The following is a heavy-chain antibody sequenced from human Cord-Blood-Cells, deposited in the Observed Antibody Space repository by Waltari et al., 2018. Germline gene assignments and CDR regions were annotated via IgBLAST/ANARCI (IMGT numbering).Heavy chain of an antibody. CDR3: ARDFQYYGGNYYYGMDV. CDR2: INPNSGGT. V-gene: IGHV1-2*02. D-gene: IGHD4-17*01. CDR1: GYTFTGYY. J-gene: IGHJ6*02. Sequence: QVQLVQSGAEVKKPGASVKVPCKASGYTFTGYYMHWVRPAPGQGLEWMGWINPNSGGTNYAQKFQGRVTMTRDTSISTAYMELSRLRSDDTAVYYCARDFQYYGGNYYYGMDVWGQGTTVTVSS.